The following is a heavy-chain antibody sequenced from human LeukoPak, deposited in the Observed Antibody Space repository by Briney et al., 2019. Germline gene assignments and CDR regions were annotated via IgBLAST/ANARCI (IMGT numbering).Heavy chain of an antibody. CDR3: ARWFGESGLDY. J-gene: IGHJ4*02. Sequence: SQTLSLTCTVSGGSITTGGYYWSWIRQPPGKGLEWIGYIYYSGSTYYNPSLRSRLTISVDTSQNQFSLKLSSVTAADMAVYYCARWFGESGLDYWGQGTLVTVSS. D-gene: IGHD3-10*01. CDR1: GGSITTGGYY. V-gene: IGHV4-31*03. CDR2: IYYSGST.